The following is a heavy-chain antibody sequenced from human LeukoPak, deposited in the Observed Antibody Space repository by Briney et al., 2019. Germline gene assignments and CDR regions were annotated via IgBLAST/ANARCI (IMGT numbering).Heavy chain of an antibody. CDR2: ISSSSSTI. J-gene: IGHJ4*02. D-gene: IGHD3-3*01. Sequence: GGSLRLSCAASGFTFSSYSMNWVRQAPGKGLEWVSYISSSSSTIYYADSVKGRFTISRDNAKNSLYLQMNSLRAEDTAVYYCARGAWRGYDFRSGQIDYWGQGTLVTVSS. V-gene: IGHV3-48*01. CDR1: GFTFSSYS. CDR3: ARGAWRGYDFRSGQIDY.